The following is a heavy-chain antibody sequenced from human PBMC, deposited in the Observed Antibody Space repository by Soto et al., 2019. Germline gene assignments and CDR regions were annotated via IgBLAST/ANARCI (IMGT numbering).Heavy chain of an antibody. J-gene: IGHJ3*02. D-gene: IGHD5-18*01. V-gene: IGHV4-4*02. CDR3: CRGVDIAMVGGFDI. CDR1: GGSISSSNW. CDR2: IYHSGST. Sequence: QVQLQESGPGLVKPSGTLSLTCAVSGGSISSSNWWRWVRQPPGKVLELFGEIYHSGSTNYHPSLKSRVTTSLDKSKNQLSLKLSSLMAADTAVDYCCRGVDIAMVGGFDIWGQGTMVTVSS.